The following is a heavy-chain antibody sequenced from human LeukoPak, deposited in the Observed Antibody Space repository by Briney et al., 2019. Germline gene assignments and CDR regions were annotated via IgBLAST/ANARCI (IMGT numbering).Heavy chain of an antibody. CDR2: IGTAGDT. D-gene: IGHD3-16*01. CDR1: GFTFSSYD. V-gene: IGHV3-13*01. J-gene: IGHJ4*02. Sequence: PGGSLRLSCAASGFTFSSYDMHWVRQATGKGLEWVSAIGTAGDTYYPGSVKGRFTISRDNSEDSLHLQMNSLRPEDTGMYYCAKGGYDPDYYFDYWGQGTLVTVSS. CDR3: AKGGYDPDYYFDY.